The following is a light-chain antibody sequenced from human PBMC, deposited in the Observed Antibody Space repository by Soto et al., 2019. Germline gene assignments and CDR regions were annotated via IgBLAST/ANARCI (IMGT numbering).Light chain of an antibody. CDR1: QSVSSSY. CDR2: GAS. CDR3: QQHGSSPLVT. J-gene: IGKJ5*01. Sequence: EIVLTQSPGTLSLSPGERATLSCRASQSVSSSYLAWYQQKPGQAPRLLIYGASSRATGIPDRFSGSGSGTDFTLTISRLEPEDFAVYYCQQHGSSPLVTFGQGKRLEIK. V-gene: IGKV3-20*01.